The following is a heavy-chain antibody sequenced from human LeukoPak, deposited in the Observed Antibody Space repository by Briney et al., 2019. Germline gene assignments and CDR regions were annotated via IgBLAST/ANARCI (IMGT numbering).Heavy chain of an antibody. CDR2: ISAYNGNT. CDR3: ARSPLYNWNDGVSDY. Sequence: ASVKVSCKASGYTFTSYGISWVRQAPGQGLEWMGWISAYNGNTNYAQKLQGRVTMTTDTSTSTAYMELRSLRSDDTAVYYCARSPLYNWNDGVSDYWGQGTLVTVSS. CDR1: GYTFTSYG. V-gene: IGHV1-18*01. D-gene: IGHD1-1*01. J-gene: IGHJ4*02.